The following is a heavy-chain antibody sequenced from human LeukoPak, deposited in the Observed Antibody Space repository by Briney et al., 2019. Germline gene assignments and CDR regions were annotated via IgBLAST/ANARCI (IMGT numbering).Heavy chain of an antibody. V-gene: IGHV3-23*01. CDR2: ITGTIATGDPP. J-gene: IGHJ4*02. D-gene: IGHD2-8*01. Sequence: GGSLRLSCAASGFTFSNNAMSWVRQAPGKGLECVSAITGTIATGDPPYYADSVKGRFTISRDNSRNTLYLQLNDLRAEDTAIYYCAKAFGTNGYFQLPIDFWGQRTLVTVSS. CDR1: GFTFSNNA. CDR3: AKAFGTNGYFQLPIDF.